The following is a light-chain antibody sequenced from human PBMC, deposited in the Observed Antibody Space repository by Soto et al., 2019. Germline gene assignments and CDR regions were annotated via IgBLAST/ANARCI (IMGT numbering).Light chain of an antibody. CDR3: QVWDNSSDHPGV. V-gene: IGLV3-21*04. CDR2: YDN. Sequence: SYELTQPPSVSVAPGKKARITCGGNNIGSKSVHWYQQKPGQAPVLVIYYDNDRPSGIPERFSGFKSENTATLTISRVEAGDEADYYCQVWDNSSDHPGVFGGGTKLTVL. J-gene: IGLJ3*02. CDR1: NIGSKS.